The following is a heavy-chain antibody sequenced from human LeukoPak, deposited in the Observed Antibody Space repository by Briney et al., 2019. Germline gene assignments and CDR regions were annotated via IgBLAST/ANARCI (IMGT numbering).Heavy chain of an antibody. CDR2: ISGSGGST. D-gene: IGHD1-14*01. CDR1: GFTFSSYA. CDR3: ARDLWDATGY. J-gene: IGHJ4*02. Sequence: GSLRLSCAASGFTFSSYAMSWVRQAPGKGLEWVSAISGSGGSTYYADSVKGRFTISRAISKNTLYLQMNSLRPEDTAVYHCARDLWDATGYWDQGTLVTVSS. V-gene: IGHV3-23*01.